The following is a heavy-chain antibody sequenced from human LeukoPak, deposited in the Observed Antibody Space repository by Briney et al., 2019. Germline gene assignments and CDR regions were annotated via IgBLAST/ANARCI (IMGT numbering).Heavy chain of an antibody. D-gene: IGHD6-19*01. CDR2: IYYSGST. J-gene: IGHJ4*02. CDR3: ARIEHSSGWYYFDY. Sequence: PSETLSLTCTVSGGSISSSSYYWGWIRQPPGKGLEWTGSIYYSGSTYYNPSLKSRVTISVDTSKNQFSLKLSSVTAADTAVYYCARIEHSSGWYYFDYWGQGTLVTVSS. CDR1: GGSISSSSYY. V-gene: IGHV4-39*01.